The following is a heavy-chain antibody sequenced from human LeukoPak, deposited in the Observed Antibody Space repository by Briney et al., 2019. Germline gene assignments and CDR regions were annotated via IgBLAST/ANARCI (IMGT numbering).Heavy chain of an antibody. D-gene: IGHD3-16*01. J-gene: IGHJ6*02. CDR1: GFTFSSYS. CDR2: ISSSSSTI. CDR3: ARTFGVSAGVKDYYYGMDV. Sequence: GGSLRLSCAASGFTFSSYSMNWVRQAPGKGLEWVSYISSSSSTIYYADSVKGRFTISRDNAKNSLYLQMNSLRAEDTAVYYCARTFGVSAGVKDYYYGMDVWGQGTTVTVSS. V-gene: IGHV3-48*04.